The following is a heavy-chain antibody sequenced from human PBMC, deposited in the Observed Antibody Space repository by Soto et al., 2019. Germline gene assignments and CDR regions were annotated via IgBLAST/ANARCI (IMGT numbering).Heavy chain of an antibody. J-gene: IGHJ6*03. V-gene: IGHV4-59*08. Sequence: SETLSLTCTVSGGSISSYYWSWIRQPPGKGLEWIGYIYYSGSTNYNPSLKSRVTISVDTSKNQFSLKLSAVTAADTGVYDCARRGRSNYLHYYYSYMDVWGKATTVTVSS. CDR2: IYYSGST. D-gene: IGHD4-4*01. CDR3: ARRGRSNYLHYYYSYMDV. CDR1: GGSISSYY.